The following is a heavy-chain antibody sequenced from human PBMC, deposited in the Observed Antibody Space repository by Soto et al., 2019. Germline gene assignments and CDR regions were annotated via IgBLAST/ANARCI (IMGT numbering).Heavy chain of an antibody. Sequence: SETLSLTCTVSGGSISSGGSYWSWIRQHPGKGLEWIGNIYYRGGTYYNPSLKSRLTISVDTSKNQFSLKLSSVTAADTAVYYCAIDNGITGPMVDYWGQGTLVTVPS. D-gene: IGHD1-20*01. CDR1: GGSISSGGSY. J-gene: IGHJ4*02. CDR3: AIDNGITGPMVDY. V-gene: IGHV4-31*03. CDR2: IYYRGGT.